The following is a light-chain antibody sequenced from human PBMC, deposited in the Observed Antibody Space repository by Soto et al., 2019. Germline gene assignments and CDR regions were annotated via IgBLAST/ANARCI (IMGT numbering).Light chain of an antibody. Sequence: QSVLTQPPSVSGAPGQRVTISCTGNSSNIGAGYDAHWYQQLPGTAPKLLIYGTINRPSGVPDRFSGSRSGNTASLTVSGLQAEDEADYYCSSYAGSNNRVFGGGTKLTVL. J-gene: IGLJ2*01. CDR2: GTI. CDR3: SSYAGSNNRV. CDR1: SSNIGAGYD. V-gene: IGLV1-40*01.